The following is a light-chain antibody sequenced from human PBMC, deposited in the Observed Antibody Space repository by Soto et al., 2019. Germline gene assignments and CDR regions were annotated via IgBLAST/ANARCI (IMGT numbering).Light chain of an antibody. CDR2: GNN. CDR1: SSNIGAGYD. CDR3: QSYDSSLSVV. J-gene: IGLJ2*01. V-gene: IGLV1-40*01. Sequence: QYVLTQPPSVSGAPGQRVTISCTGSSSNIGAGYDVHWYQQLPGTAPKILIYGNNNRPSGVPDRFSGSKSGTSASLAITGLQAEDEADYYCQSYDSSLSVVFGGGTKVTVL.